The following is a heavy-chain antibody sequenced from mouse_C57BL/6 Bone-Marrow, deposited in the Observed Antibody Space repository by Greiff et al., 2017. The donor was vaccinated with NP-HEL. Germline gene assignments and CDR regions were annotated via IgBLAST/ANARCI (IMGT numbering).Heavy chain of an antibody. J-gene: IGHJ1*03. CDR1: GYTFTSYW. Sequence: VQLQQPGAELVKPGASVKLSCKASGYTFTSYWMQWVKQRPGQGLEWIGEIDPSDSYTNYNQKFKGKATLTVDTSSSTAYMQLSSLTSEDSAVYYCARRGYYGSSYPWYFDGWGTGTTVTVSS. CDR3: ARRGYYGSSYPWYFDG. V-gene: IGHV1-50*01. CDR2: IDPSDSYT. D-gene: IGHD1-1*01.